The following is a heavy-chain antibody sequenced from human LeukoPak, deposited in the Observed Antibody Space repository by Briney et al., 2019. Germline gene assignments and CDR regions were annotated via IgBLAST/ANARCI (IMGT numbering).Heavy chain of an antibody. D-gene: IGHD2-21*02. V-gene: IGHV3-23*01. CDR3: AKEQGFVVVTAIDY. Sequence: HSGGSLRLSCAASGFTFSSYAMSWVRQAPGKGLEWVSAISGSGGSTYYADSVKGRFTISRDNSKNTLYLQMNSLRAEDTAVYYCAKEQGFVVVTAIDYWGQETLVTVSS. J-gene: IGHJ4*02. CDR2: ISGSGGST. CDR1: GFTFSSYA.